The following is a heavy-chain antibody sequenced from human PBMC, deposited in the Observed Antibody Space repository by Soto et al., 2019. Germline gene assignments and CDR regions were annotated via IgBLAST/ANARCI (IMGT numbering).Heavy chain of an antibody. Sequence: EVQLVESGGTLVQPGGSLRLSCAASGFTFSYYWMHWVRQAPGKGLVWVSRITADATNTAYADSVKGRFTISRDNAKNSLYLQMNSLRDEDTAVYYCARHPNDYGDYYIDYWGQGTLVTVSS. D-gene: IGHD4-17*01. CDR3: ARHPNDYGDYYIDY. CDR1: GFTFSYYW. J-gene: IGHJ4*02. CDR2: ITADATNT. V-gene: IGHV3-74*01.